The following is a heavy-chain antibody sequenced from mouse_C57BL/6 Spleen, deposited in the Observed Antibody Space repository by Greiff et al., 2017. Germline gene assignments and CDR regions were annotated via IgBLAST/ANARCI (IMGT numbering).Heavy chain of an antibody. CDR3: ARYYGSSYGYFDV. D-gene: IGHD1-1*01. V-gene: IGHV1-72*01. CDR2: IDPNSGGT. J-gene: IGHJ1*03. CDR1: GYTFTSYW. Sequence: QVQLQQPGAELVKPGASVKLSCKASGYTFTSYWMPWVKQRPGRGLGWIGRIDPNSGGTKYNEKFKSKATLTVDKPSSTAYMQLSSLTSEDSAVYYCARYYGSSYGYFDVWGTGTTVTVSS.